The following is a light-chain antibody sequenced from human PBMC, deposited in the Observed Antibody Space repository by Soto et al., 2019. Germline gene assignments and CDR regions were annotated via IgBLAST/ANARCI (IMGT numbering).Light chain of an antibody. CDR3: QQYNDRPPYT. J-gene: IGKJ2*01. CDR1: QSVSNN. CDR2: GAS. V-gene: IGKV3-15*01. Sequence: IVMTQSPATLSVSPGERVTLSCRASQSVSNNLAWYQQRPGQAPRLLIYGASTRATGIAARFSGSGSGTEFTLTISGRQSEDLAVYFCQQYNDRPPYTFGQGTKLEIK.